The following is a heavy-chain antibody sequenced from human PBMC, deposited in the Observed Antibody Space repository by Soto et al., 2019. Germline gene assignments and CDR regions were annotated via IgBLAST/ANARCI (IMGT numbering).Heavy chain of an antibody. Sequence: GGSLRLSCVASGFSFDDYARHWVRQAPGKGLEWVSGLSWNSVSIAFADSVKGRFTISRDNAKNSLYLQMNSLRAEDTALYYCVKGLDSRTPQAFDYWGQGTLFTVSS. CDR3: VKGLDSRTPQAFDY. V-gene: IGHV3-9*01. J-gene: IGHJ4*02. CDR2: LSWNSVSI. CDR1: GFSFDDYA.